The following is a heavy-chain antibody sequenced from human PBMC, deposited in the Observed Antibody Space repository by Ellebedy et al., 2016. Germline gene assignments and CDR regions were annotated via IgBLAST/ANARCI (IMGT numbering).Heavy chain of an antibody. J-gene: IGHJ6*03. V-gene: IGHV1-8*01. Sequence: ASVKVSXXASGYTFTSYDINWVRQATGQGLEWMGWMNPNSGNTGYAQKFQGRVTMTRNTSISTAYMELSSLRSEDTAVYYCARGDIVVVPAAKGKYYYYMDVWGKGTTVTVSS. CDR2: MNPNSGNT. CDR1: GYTFTSYD. CDR3: ARGDIVVVPAAKGKYYYYMDV. D-gene: IGHD2-2*01.